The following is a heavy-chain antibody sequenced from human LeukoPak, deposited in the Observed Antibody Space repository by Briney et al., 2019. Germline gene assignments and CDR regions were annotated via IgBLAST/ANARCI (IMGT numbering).Heavy chain of an antibody. J-gene: IGHJ4*02. V-gene: IGHV3-21*01. Sequence: GGSLRLSCAASGFTFSSYAMNWVRQAPGKGLEWVSSIDSSSSYIYYADSVKGRFTISRANAKNSLFLQMNSLRAEDTAVYYCARGPHGGFVIIPSEFWGQGTLVTVSS. CDR2: IDSSSSYI. CDR1: GFTFSSYA. CDR3: ARGPHGGFVIIPSEF. D-gene: IGHD3-3*01.